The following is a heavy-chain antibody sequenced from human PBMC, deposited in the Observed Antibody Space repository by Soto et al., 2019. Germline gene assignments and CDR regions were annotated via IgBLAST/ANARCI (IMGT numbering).Heavy chain of an antibody. CDR3: ARDRHGEGFDY. Sequence: GGSLRLSCAASGFTLSNYAMSWVRQAPGKGLEWVSTFSGTGGYTYYTDSVKGRFTISRDNSKNTLSLQMSSLRADDTAVFYCARDRHGEGFDYWGQGTLVTVSS. D-gene: IGHD4-17*01. CDR1: GFTLSNYA. V-gene: IGHV3-23*01. CDR2: FSGTGGYT. J-gene: IGHJ4*02.